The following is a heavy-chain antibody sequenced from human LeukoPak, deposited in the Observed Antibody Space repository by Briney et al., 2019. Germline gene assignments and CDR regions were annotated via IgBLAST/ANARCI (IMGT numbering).Heavy chain of an antibody. J-gene: IGHJ3*02. CDR2: ICTAGDT. CDR1: GFTFSSYD. CDR3: ARGGYYGSGRDAFDI. Sequence: GWSLRLSRVASGFTFSSYDMHWLRQATGKGLEWVSAICTAGDTYYPGSVKGRFTISRENAKNSLYLQMNSLRAGDTAVYYCARGGYYGSGRDAFDIWGQGTMVTVSS. D-gene: IGHD3-10*01. V-gene: IGHV3-13*01.